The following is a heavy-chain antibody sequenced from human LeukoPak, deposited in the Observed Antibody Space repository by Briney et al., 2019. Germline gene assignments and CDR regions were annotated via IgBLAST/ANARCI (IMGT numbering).Heavy chain of an antibody. CDR2: ISSSSSYI. J-gene: IGHJ1*01. V-gene: IGHV3-21*01. D-gene: IGHD4-17*01. CDR1: GFTFSSYS. CDR3: AKDVRTYGDYFSAEYFHH. Sequence: GGSLRLSCAASGFTFSSYSMNWVRQAPGKGLEWVSSISSSSSYIYYADSVKGRFTISRDNSKNTLYLQMNSLRAGDTAVYCCAKDVRTYGDYFSAEYFHHWGQGTLVTVSS.